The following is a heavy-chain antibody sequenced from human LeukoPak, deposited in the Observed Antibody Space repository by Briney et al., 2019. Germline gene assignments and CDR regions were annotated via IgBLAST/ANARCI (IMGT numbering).Heavy chain of an antibody. Sequence: GGSLRLSCAASGFTFSSYAMSWVRQARGKGLEWVSAISGSGGSTYYADSVKGRFTISRDNSKNTLYLQMNSLRAEDTAVYYCAKDLVVVPAARYDAFDIWGQGTMVTVSS. CDR3: AKDLVVVPAARYDAFDI. D-gene: IGHD2-2*01. CDR2: ISGSGGST. CDR1: GFTFSSYA. V-gene: IGHV3-23*01. J-gene: IGHJ3*02.